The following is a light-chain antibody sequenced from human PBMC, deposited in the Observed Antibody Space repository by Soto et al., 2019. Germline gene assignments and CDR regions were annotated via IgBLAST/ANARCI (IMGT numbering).Light chain of an antibody. CDR2: EVS. J-gene: IGLJ1*01. CDR1: SGDVGGYNY. CDR3: TSYTSSDTLV. V-gene: IGLV2-14*01. Sequence: QFVLTQPASVSGSPGQSITIFCTGTSGDVGGYNYVSWYQHHPGRAPKILIYEVSSRPSWISNRFTGAKSGNTASLTISGLQTEDEADYYCTSYTSSDTLVFGTGTKVTVL.